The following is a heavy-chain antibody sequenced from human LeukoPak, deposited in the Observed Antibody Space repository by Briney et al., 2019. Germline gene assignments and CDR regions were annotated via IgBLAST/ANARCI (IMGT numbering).Heavy chain of an antibody. D-gene: IGHD4-17*01. V-gene: IGHV3-21*01. CDR2: ITRDSIYT. J-gene: IGHJ6*03. CDR1: GFTFSNYN. Sequence: GGSLRLSCAASGFTFSNYNMNWVRQTPGKGLEWVSSITRDSIYTFYADSVKGRFTISRDNAKDSLSLQMNSLRAEDTAVYYCARDPYNGYYGDDYYYYMDVWGKGTTVTISS. CDR3: ARDPYNGYYGDDYYYYMDV.